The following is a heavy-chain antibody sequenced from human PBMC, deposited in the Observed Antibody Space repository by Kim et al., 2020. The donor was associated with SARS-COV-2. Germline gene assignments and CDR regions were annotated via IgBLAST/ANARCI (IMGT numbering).Heavy chain of an antibody. CDR1: GFTFSSYA. V-gene: IGHV3-30-3*01. CDR3: ARDRLPGLHIVVVIDAFDI. J-gene: IGHJ3*02. Sequence: GGSLRLSCAASGFTFSSYAMHWVRQAPGKGLEWVAVISYDGSNKYYADSVKGRFTISRDNSKNTLYLQMNSLRAEDTAVYYCARDRLPGLHIVVVIDAFDIWGQGTMVTVSS. D-gene: IGHD2-21*01. CDR2: ISYDGSNK.